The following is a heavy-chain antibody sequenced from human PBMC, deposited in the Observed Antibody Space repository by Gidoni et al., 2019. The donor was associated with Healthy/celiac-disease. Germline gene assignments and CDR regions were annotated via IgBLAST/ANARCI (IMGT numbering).Heavy chain of an antibody. Sequence: EVQLVESGGGLVKPGRSLRLSCTASGFTFGDYAMSWFRQAPGKGLEWVGFSRSKAYGGTTEYAASVKGRFTISRDDSKSIAYLQMNSLKTEDTAVYYCTRGAPLAAAGDARSRIYYGMDVWGQGTTVTVSS. CDR2: SRSKAYGGTT. CDR1: GFTFGDYA. D-gene: IGHD6-13*01. V-gene: IGHV3-49*05. CDR3: TRGAPLAAAGDARSRIYYGMDV. J-gene: IGHJ6*02.